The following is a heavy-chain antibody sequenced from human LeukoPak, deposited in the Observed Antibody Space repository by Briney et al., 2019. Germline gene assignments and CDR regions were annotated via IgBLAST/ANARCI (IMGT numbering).Heavy chain of an antibody. D-gene: IGHD2-15*01. V-gene: IGHV1-18*01. CDR2: ISPYNRNT. CDR1: GYTFNNYG. J-gene: IGHJ5*02. Sequence: ASVKVSCKASGYTFNNYGISWVRQAPGQGREWMGWISPYNRNTDYAQKFQGRITMTTDTSTNTVYMELRNLGYDDTAIYYCARDWGSTTTPNWFDPWGQGTLVTVSS. CDR3: ARDWGSTTTPNWFDP.